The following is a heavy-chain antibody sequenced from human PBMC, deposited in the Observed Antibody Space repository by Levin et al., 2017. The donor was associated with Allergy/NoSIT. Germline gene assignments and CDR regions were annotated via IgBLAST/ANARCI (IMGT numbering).Heavy chain of an antibody. V-gene: IGHV3-23*01. J-gene: IGHJ3*02. D-gene: IGHD1-26*01. CDR2: IGGSDGST. Sequence: PGGSLRLSCAASGFMLSSYAMNWIRQAPGKGLEWVSGIGGSDGSTYYANSVKGRFTISRDNSRNTLYLQMNSLRADDTGVFYCARDSGRWVGRGDAFDIWGQGTMVTVSS. CDR3: ARDSGRWVGRGDAFDI. CDR1: GFMLSSYA.